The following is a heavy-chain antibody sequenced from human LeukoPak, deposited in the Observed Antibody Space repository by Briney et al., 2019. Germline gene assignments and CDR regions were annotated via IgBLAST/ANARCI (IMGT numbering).Heavy chain of an antibody. J-gene: IGHJ6*03. Sequence: SVKVSCKASGGTFSSYAISWVRQAPGQGPEWMGRIIPIFGTANYAQKFQGRVTITTDESTSTAYMELSSLRSEDTAVYYCARDHTHYYYMDVWGKGTTVTVSS. CDR1: GGTFSSYA. V-gene: IGHV1-69*05. CDR3: ARDHTHYYYMDV. CDR2: IIPIFGTA.